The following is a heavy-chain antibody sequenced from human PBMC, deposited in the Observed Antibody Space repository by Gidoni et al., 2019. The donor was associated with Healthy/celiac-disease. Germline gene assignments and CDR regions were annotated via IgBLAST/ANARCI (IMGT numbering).Heavy chain of an antibody. J-gene: IGHJ3*02. V-gene: IGHV4-61*02. CDR2: IYTSGST. Sequence: QVQLQESGPGLVKPSQTLSLTCTVSGGSISSGSYYWSWIRQPAGKGLEWIGRIYTSGSTNYNPSLKSRVTISVDTSKNQFSLKLSSVTAADTAVYYCARAVSSWYQDDAFDIWGQGTMVTVSS. D-gene: IGHD6-13*01. CDR3: ARAVSSWYQDDAFDI. CDR1: GGSISSGSYY.